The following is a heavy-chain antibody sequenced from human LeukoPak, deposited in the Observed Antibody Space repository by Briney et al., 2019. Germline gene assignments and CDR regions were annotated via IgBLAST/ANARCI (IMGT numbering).Heavy chain of an antibody. CDR3: ARDLSGSSWSYYYYYYMDV. V-gene: IGHV4-4*07. CDR1: GGSISSYY. CDR2: IYTSGST. D-gene: IGHD1-26*01. J-gene: IGHJ6*03. Sequence: SETLSLTCTVSGGSISSYYWSWIRQPAGKGQEWIGRIYTSGSTNYNPSLKSRVTMSVDTSKNQFSLKLSSVTAADTAVYYCARDLSGSSWSYYYYYYMDVWGKGTTVTVSS.